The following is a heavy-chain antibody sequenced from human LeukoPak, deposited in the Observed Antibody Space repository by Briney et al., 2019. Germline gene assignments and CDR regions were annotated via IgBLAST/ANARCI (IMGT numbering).Heavy chain of an antibody. CDR1: GGSISSFY. CDR3: ARGLFEMNTIRPFPFDL. Sequence: SETLSLTCTVSGGSISSFYWSWIRQPPGKGREWIGYIYYSGSTNYHPSLKSRVTISVDTSKNQLSPNLNSVTAADTAEYDCARGLFEMNTIRPFPFDLWGQGTLVTVSS. D-gene: IGHD5-24*01. CDR2: IYYSGST. V-gene: IGHV4-59*01. J-gene: IGHJ4*02.